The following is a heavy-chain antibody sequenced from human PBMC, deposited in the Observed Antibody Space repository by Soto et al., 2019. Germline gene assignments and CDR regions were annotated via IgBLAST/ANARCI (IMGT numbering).Heavy chain of an antibody. CDR2: INPSGGST. J-gene: IGHJ5*02. Sequence: QVQLVQSGAEVKKPGASAKVSCKASGYTFTNYYMHWVRQAPGKGLEWMGIINPSGGSTRYAQKFQGRPTMPRDKSKSTVYLGLSSLISDDTSVYLCAGDLPSESIEDCRGSDWFDHWGQGTL. D-gene: IGHD2-21*02. V-gene: IGHV1-46*01. CDR3: AGDLPSESIEDCRGSDWFDH. CDR1: GYTFTNYY.